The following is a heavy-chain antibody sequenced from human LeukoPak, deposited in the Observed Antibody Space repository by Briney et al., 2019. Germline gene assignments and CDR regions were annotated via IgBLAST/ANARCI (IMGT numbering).Heavy chain of an antibody. J-gene: IGHJ6*02. V-gene: IGHV3-48*01. CDR2: ITASGTAM. CDR1: GFTFSSYS. CDR3: ARDPYGGSGFYYYYGMDV. D-gene: IGHD3-10*01. Sequence: GGSLRLSCAASGFTFSSYSMNWVRQAPGKGLEWVSHITASGTAMFYADSVKGRFTISRDNSKNTLYLQMNSLRAEDTAVYYCARDPYGGSGFYYYYGMDVWGQGTTVTVSS.